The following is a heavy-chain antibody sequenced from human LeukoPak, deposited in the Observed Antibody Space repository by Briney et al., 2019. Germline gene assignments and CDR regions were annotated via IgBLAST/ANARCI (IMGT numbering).Heavy chain of an antibody. CDR1: GFTFSSYA. CDR2: ISGSVGGT. D-gene: IGHD6-13*01. CDR3: AKRAGDGSSWYYFDY. Sequence: GGSLRLSCAASGFTFSSYAMSWVRQAPGKGLEWVSAISGSVGGTYYPHPVKGRFTISRDNSKNTLHSQMDRLRAEDTAVYYCAKRAGDGSSWYYFDYWGQGTLVTVSS. V-gene: IGHV3-23*01. J-gene: IGHJ4*02.